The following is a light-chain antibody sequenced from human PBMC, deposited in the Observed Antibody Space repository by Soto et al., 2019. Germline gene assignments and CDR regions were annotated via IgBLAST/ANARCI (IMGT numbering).Light chain of an antibody. V-gene: IGLV2-8*01. Sequence: QSVLTQRPSASGSPGQSVATSCTGTSSDVGGYNYVSWYQQHPGKAPKLMIYEVNKRPSGVPDRFSGSKSGNTASLTVSGLQAEDEADYYCSSYAGSSNVFGTGTKV. CDR1: SSDVGGYNY. CDR3: SSYAGSSNV. J-gene: IGLJ1*01. CDR2: EVN.